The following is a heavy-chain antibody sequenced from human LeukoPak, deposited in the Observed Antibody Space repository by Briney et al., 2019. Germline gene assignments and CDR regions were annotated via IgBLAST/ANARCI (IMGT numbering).Heavy chain of an antibody. J-gene: IGHJ5*02. D-gene: IGHD3-22*01. CDR1: GDSISSNNW. CDR2: IYNSGST. Sequence: SGTLSLTCAVSGDSISSNNWWSWVRQPPGKGLEWIGSIYNSGSTNYNPSLKSRVKISADTSKNQFSLKLSSVTVADTAVYYCARDMGPYYYDSSGLSWGQGTLVTVSS. CDR3: ARDMGPYYYDSSGLS. V-gene: IGHV4-4*02.